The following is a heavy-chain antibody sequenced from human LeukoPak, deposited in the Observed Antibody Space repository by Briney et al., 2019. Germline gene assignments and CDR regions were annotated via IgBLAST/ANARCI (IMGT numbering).Heavy chain of an antibody. Sequence: GGSLRLSCAASGFTFSSYAMHWVRQAPGKGLEYVSAISSNGGSTYYANSVKSRFTISRDNSKNTLYLQMGSLRAEDMAVHYCARGVNYYDSSGYYLNWFDPWGQGTLVTVSS. CDR1: GFTFSSYA. CDR3: ARGVNYYDSSGYYLNWFDP. J-gene: IGHJ5*02. V-gene: IGHV3-64*01. D-gene: IGHD3-22*01. CDR2: ISSNGGST.